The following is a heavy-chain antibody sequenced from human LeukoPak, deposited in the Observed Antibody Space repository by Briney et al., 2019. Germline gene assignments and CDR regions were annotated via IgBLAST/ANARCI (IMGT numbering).Heavy chain of an antibody. CDR1: GFTFSSYG. Sequence: PGGSLRLSCAASGFTFSSYGMHWVRQAPGKGLEWVAFIRYDGSNKYYADSVKGRFTISRDNAKNTLYLQMNSLRAEDTAVYYCVRRGASTGAFDIWGQGTMVTVS. V-gene: IGHV3-30*02. CDR3: VRRGASTGAFDI. CDR2: IRYDGSNK. D-gene: IGHD1-26*01. J-gene: IGHJ3*02.